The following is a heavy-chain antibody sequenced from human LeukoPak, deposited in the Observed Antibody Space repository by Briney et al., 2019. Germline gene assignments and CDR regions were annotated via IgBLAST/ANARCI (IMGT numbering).Heavy chain of an antibody. Sequence: PSETLSLTCTVSGGSISSYYWSWIRQPAGKGLEWIGRVYTSGSIYYNPSLTSRVTMSVDTSKNHFSLKLSSVTAADTAVYYCAGETGTRLDRVYFYYMDVRGKGTTVTVSS. CDR2: VYTSGSI. J-gene: IGHJ6*03. CDR3: AGETGTRLDRVYFYYMDV. V-gene: IGHV4-4*07. CDR1: GGSISSYY. D-gene: IGHD1-1*01.